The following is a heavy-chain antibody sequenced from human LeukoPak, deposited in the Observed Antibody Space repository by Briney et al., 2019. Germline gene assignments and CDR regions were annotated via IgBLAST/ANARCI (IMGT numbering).Heavy chain of an antibody. V-gene: IGHV4-59*01. CDR1: GGSISSYY. Sequence: SETLSLTCTVSGGSISSYYWSWIRQPPWKGLEWIGYIYYSGSTNYNPSLKSRVTISVDTSKNQFSLKLSSVTAADTAVYYCAREVRFGELDPWGQGTLVTVSS. J-gene: IGHJ5*02. CDR3: AREVRFGELDP. D-gene: IGHD3-10*01. CDR2: IYYSGST.